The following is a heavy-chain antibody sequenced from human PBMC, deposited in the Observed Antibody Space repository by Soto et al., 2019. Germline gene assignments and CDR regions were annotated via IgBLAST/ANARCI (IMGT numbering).Heavy chain of an antibody. CDR2: INAGNGNT. D-gene: IGHD6-6*01. V-gene: IGHV1-3*01. J-gene: IGHJ4*02. CDR3: ARDRGYSSSSGPHALGY. CDR1: GYTFTSYA. Sequence: ASVKVSCKASGYTFTSYAMHWVRQAPGQRLEWMGWINAGNGNTKYSQKFQGRVTITRDTSASTAYMELSSLRSEDTAVYYCARDRGYSSSSGPHALGYWGQGTLVTVSS.